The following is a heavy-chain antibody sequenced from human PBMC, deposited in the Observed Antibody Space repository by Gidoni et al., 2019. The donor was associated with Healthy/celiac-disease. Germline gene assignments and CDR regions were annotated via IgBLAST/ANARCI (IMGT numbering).Heavy chain of an antibody. V-gene: IGHV3-21*01. CDR3: ARENDSSSWYLRYLRYYGMDV. D-gene: IGHD6-13*01. CDR2: ISSSSSYI. CDR1: GFTFSSSS. Sequence: EVQLVESGGGLVKPGGSLRLSCAASGFTFSSSSMNWVRQAPGKGLEWVSSISSSSSYIYYADSVKGRFTISRDNAKNSLYLQMNSLRAEDTAVYYCARENDSSSWYLRYLRYYGMDVWGQGTTVTVSS. J-gene: IGHJ6*02.